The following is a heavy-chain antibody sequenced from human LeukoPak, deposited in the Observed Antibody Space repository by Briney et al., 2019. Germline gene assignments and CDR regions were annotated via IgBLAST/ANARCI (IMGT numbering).Heavy chain of an antibody. D-gene: IGHD1-14*01. Sequence: GGSLRLSCAASGFTFSTYGMTWVRQAPGKGLEWVSAISGSGGSTYYADSVKGRFTISRDNSKNTLYLQMNSLRAEDTAVYYCAKDLVKSRIMGPFDYWGQGTLFTVSS. CDR1: GFTFSTYG. J-gene: IGHJ4*02. CDR3: AKDLVKSRIMGPFDY. CDR2: ISGSGGST. V-gene: IGHV3-23*01.